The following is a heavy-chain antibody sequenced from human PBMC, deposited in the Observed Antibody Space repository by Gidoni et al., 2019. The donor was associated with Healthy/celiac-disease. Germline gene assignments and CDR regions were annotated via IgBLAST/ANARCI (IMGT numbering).Heavy chain of an antibody. V-gene: IGHV1-2*02. CDR2: INPNSGGT. J-gene: IGHJ3*02. CDR3: ARVPRLVGATFAFDI. CDR1: GYTFTGYY. D-gene: IGHD1-26*01. Sequence: QVQLVQSGAEVKKPGASVKVSCKASGYTFTGYYMHWVRQAPGQGLEWMGWINPNSGGTNYAQKFHGMVTMTSDTSISTAYMELSRLRSDDTAVYYCARVPRLVGATFAFDIWGQGTMVTVSS.